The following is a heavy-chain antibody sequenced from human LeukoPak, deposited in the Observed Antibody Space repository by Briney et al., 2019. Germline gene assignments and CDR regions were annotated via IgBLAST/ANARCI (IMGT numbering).Heavy chain of an antibody. J-gene: IGHJ4*02. CDR3: ARGAIFVGGVGAQDY. V-gene: IGHV3-53*01. D-gene: IGHD1-26*01. CDR2: IYSGGST. Sequence: GGSLRLSCAASGFTVTGNYMSWVRQAPGKGLEWVSVIYSGGSTFYADSVKGRFTISRDNSKNTLFLQIHSLRAEDTAVYYCARGAIFVGGVGAQDYWGQGTLVTVSS. CDR1: GFTVTGNY.